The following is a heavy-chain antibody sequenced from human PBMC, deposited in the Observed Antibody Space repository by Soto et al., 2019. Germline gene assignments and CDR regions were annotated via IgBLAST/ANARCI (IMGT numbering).Heavy chain of an antibody. CDR2: ISGSGGST. V-gene: IGHV3-23*01. Sequence: SLRLSCAASGFTFSSYAMSWVRQAPGKGLEWVSAISGSGGSTYYADSVKGRFTISRDNSKNTLYLQMNSLRAEDTAVYYCAKVTSFGVEGGPWFDPWGQGTLVTVSS. CDR1: GFTFSSYA. CDR3: AKVTSFGVEGGPWFDP. D-gene: IGHD3-3*01. J-gene: IGHJ5*02.